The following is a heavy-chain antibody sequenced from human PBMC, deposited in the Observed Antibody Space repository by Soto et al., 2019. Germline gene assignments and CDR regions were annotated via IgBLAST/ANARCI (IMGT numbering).Heavy chain of an antibody. V-gene: IGHV1-18*01. CDR2: ISTYNGKT. CDR1: GYTFISYG. D-gene: IGHD6-13*01. Sequence: QVKLVQSGAEVKKAGASVKVSCKASGYTFISYGIAWVRQAPGQGLEWRGGISTYNGKTNYAQKFQDRVTMTTDTSTSTASMDVRSLRSDDKALYYCARAGYATSWVGILNTGVHGVEIDFWGQGTLVTVSS. CDR3: ARAGYATSWVGILNTGVHGVEIDF. J-gene: IGHJ4*02.